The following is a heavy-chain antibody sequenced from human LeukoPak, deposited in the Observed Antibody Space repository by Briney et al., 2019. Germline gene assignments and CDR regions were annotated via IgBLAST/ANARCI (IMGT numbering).Heavy chain of an antibody. D-gene: IGHD6-19*01. CDR2: IYYSGTT. V-gene: IGHV4-39*07. CDR3: ARGYTSGWSPALDI. J-gene: IGHJ3*02. Sequence: PSETLSLTCTVSGDSISSNIYYWAWIRRPPGPGLEWIGSIYYSGTTYYNPSLKSRVTISVDTSKNQFSLNLSSVTAADTAVYYCARGYTSGWSPALDIWGQGTMVTASS. CDR1: GDSISSNIYY.